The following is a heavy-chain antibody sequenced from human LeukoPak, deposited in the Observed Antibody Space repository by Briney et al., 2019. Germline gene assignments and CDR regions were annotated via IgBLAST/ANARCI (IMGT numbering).Heavy chain of an antibody. CDR2: ISAYNGNT. CDR3: ARGLDSSSGPPNFDY. V-gene: IGHV1-18*01. CDR1: GYTFSYFG. Sequence: ASVKVSCKASGYTFSYFGINWLRQAPGQGLEWMGWISAYNGNTNYAQKSEGRLSLTTDTATTTVYMELRNVTSDDTAVYFCARGLDSSSGPPNFDYWGQGTLITVSP. D-gene: IGHD1-1*01. J-gene: IGHJ4*02.